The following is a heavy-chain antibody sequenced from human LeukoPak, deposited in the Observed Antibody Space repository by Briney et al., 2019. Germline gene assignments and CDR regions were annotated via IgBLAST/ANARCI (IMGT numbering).Heavy chain of an antibody. CDR2: IYYSGST. J-gene: IGHJ4*02. Sequence: SETLSLTCTVSGGSISSGDYYWSWIRQPPGKGLEWIGYIYYSGSTYYNPSLKSRVTISVDTSKNQFSLKLSSATAADTAVYYCARVVFDYSSGWYSDYWGQGTLVTVSS. CDR1: GGSISSGDYY. V-gene: IGHV4-30-4*08. D-gene: IGHD6-19*01. CDR3: ARVVFDYSSGWYSDY.